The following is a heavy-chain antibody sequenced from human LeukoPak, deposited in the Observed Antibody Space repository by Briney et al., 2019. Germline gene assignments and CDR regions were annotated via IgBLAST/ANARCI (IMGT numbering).Heavy chain of an antibody. J-gene: IGHJ5*02. D-gene: IGHD4-17*01. CDR1: GFSFSDYY. V-gene: IGHV3-11*04. CDR2: INDSGDTI. Sequence: GGSLRLSCEASGFSFSDYYMSWIRQAPGKGLEWVAYINDSGDTIYYADSVKGRFTISRDNAKNSLYLQMTSLRAEDTAVYYCGRGQTGDFAPWGQGTLVTVSS. CDR3: GRGQTGDFAP.